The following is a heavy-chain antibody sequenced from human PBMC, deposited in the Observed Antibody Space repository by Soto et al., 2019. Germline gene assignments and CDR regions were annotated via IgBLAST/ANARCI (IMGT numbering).Heavy chain of an antibody. J-gene: IGHJ3*02. Sequence: ESGGGVVQPGRSLRLSCAASGFTVSSNYMSWVRQAPGEGLEWVSNIYSGGSTYYADSVEGRFTISRDNSKNTLYLEMNSLRAEDTAVYYCATIYSSGYPTYAFHIWGQGTMVTVSS. V-gene: IGHV3-53*01. D-gene: IGHD6-19*01. CDR1: GFTVSSNY. CDR2: IYSGGST. CDR3: ATIYSSGYPTYAFHI.